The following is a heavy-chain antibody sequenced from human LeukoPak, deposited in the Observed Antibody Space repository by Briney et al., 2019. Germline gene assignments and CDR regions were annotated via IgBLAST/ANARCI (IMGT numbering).Heavy chain of an antibody. Sequence: GGSLRLSCAASGFSFSSYYMNWVRQAPGKGLEWVSYISSSGSTIYYADSVKGRFTISRDNAKNSLYLQMNSLRAEDTAVYYCARDWATGANWGQGTLVTVSS. D-gene: IGHD3-16*01. V-gene: IGHV3-48*04. J-gene: IGHJ4*02. CDR1: GFSFSSYY. CDR2: ISSSGSTI. CDR3: ARDWATGAN.